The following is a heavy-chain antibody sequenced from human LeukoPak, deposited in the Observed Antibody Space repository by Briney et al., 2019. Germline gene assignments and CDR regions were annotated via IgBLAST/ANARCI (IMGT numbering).Heavy chain of an antibody. V-gene: IGHV3-48*01. CDR2: ISSGSGTI. D-gene: IGHD3-9*01. Sequence: GGSVRLSCAASGFTFSRYSINWVRQAPGKGLDWVSYISSGSGTIFYADSVKGRFTISRDNAKNSLYLQMNSLRAEDTAVYYCARPLPYYDILTGYYELYYFDYWGQGTLVTVSS. CDR1: GFTFSRYS. J-gene: IGHJ4*02. CDR3: ARPLPYYDILTGYYELYYFDY.